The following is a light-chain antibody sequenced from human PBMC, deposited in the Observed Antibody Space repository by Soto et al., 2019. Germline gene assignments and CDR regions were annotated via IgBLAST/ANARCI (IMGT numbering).Light chain of an antibody. J-gene: IGLJ1*01. CDR2: EVT. CDR1: SSDVGGYNY. Sequence: QSVLTQPPSASGSPGQSLTISCTGTSSDVGGYNYVSWYQQHPGKAPKLMIYEVTKRPSGIPDRFSGSKSGNTASLTVSGLQAEDEADYYCSSYAGTNNYVFGTGTKV. V-gene: IGLV2-8*01. CDR3: SSYAGTNNYV.